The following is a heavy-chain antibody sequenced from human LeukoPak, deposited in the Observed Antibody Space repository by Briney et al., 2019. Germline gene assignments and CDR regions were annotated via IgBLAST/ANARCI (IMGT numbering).Heavy chain of an antibody. J-gene: IGHJ4*02. CDR3: ARVVGQGTSMPSRDYFDY. Sequence: ASVKVSCKASGYTFTGYYMHWVRQAPGQGLEWMGWINPNSGDTNYAQNFQGRVTVTRDTSINTAYMELSGLRSDDTAVYFCARVVGQGTSMPSRDYFDYWGQGTLVSVSS. CDR1: GYTFTGYY. D-gene: IGHD2/OR15-2a*01. CDR2: INPNSGDT. V-gene: IGHV1-2*02.